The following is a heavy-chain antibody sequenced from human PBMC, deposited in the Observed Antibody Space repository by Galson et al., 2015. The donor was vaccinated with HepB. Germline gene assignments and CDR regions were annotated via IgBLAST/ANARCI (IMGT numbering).Heavy chain of an antibody. V-gene: IGHV3-23*01. J-gene: IGHJ4*02. Sequence: SLRLSCAASGFSFSTYAMSWVRQAPGKGLEWVSAIRGGAGDTFYANSVKGRFTISRDNSKNTVYLQMNSLRSEDTALYYCAKTNPDVYTSGWHGVNDYWGQGTLVTVSS. CDR1: GFSFSTYA. CDR3: AKTNPDVYTSGWHGVNDY. CDR2: IRGGAGDT. D-gene: IGHD6-19*01.